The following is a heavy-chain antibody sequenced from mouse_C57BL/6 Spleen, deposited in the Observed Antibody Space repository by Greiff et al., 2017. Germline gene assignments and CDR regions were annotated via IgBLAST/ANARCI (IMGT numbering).Heavy chain of an antibody. V-gene: IGHV1-53*01. Sequence: QVQLQQSGTVLVKPGASVKMSCKASGYTFTSYWMHWVKQRPGQGLEWIGYINPGNGGTSYNQKFKGKATMTADKSDSTAYMELSSLTTEDSAVXYCSRDGKDVRDYWGQGTSVTVSA. CDR1: GYTFTSYW. CDR2: INPGNGGT. J-gene: IGHJ2*02. D-gene: IGHD2-1*01. CDR3: SRDGKDVRDY.